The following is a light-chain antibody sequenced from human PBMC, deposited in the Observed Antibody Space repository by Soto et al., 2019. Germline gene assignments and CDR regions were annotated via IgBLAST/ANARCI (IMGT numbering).Light chain of an antibody. CDR3: SSFASSNTGV. CDR2: EVT. J-gene: IGLJ3*02. V-gene: IGLV2-8*01. Sequence: QSALTQPPSASGSPGQSVTISCTGTSSDVGAYNYVSWYQQHAGKAPKLVIYEVTKRPSGVPDRFSGSKSANTASLTVSGLQAEDEADYYCSSFASSNTGVFGGGTTPTVL. CDR1: SSDVGAYNY.